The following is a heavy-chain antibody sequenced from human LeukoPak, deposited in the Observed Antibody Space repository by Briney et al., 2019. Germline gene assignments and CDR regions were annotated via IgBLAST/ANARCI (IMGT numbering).Heavy chain of an antibody. J-gene: IGHJ3*02. CDR1: GLTLTNAW. V-gene: IGHV3-15*01. CDR3: KGATTTFDI. Sequence: GSLRLSCTASGLTLTNAWVSWVRQAPGKGLEWVGRIKRQSDGGTTDYAAPVSGRFTISRDDSKNTVYLQMSGLKTEDTAMYYCKGATTTFDIWGQGTMVTVSS. D-gene: IGHD1-26*01. CDR2: IKRQSDGGTT.